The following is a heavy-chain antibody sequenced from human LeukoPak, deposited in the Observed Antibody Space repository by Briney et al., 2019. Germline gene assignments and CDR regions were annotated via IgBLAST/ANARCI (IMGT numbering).Heavy chain of an antibody. CDR2: IYHSGST. Sequence: SQTLSLTCAVSGGSISSGGYSWSWIRQPPGKGLEWIGYIYHSGSTYYNPSLKSRVTISVDRSKNQFSLKLSSVTAADTAVYFCARSGDFGDFFSFFDFWGQGSLVSVSS. CDR3: ARSGDFGDFFSFFDF. CDR1: GGSISSGGYS. D-gene: IGHD4-17*01. V-gene: IGHV4-30-2*01. J-gene: IGHJ4*02.